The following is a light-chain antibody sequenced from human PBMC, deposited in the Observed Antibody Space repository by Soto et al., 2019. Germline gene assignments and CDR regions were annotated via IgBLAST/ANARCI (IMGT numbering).Light chain of an antibody. V-gene: IGKV1-5*03. Sequence: DIQMTQSPSTLSASVGDRVTITCRASQSISSWLAWYQQQPGKAPNLLIYRASSLESGVPSRFSGSGSGTEFTLIISSLQLDDFASYYCHQYNSYPLIFGGGTKVEIK. J-gene: IGKJ4*01. CDR2: RAS. CDR3: HQYNSYPLI. CDR1: QSISSW.